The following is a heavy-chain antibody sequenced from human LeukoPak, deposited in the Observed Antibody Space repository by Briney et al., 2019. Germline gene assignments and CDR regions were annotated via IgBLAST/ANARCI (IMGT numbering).Heavy chain of an antibody. CDR3: AKDMVRGVMDY. CDR2: ISGSGGST. D-gene: IGHD3-10*01. CDR1: GFTFSSYA. J-gene: IGHJ4*02. V-gene: IGHV3-23*01. Sequence: GGSLRLSCAASGFTFSSYAMSWVRQAPGKGLEWVSGISGSGGSTYYADSVKGRFTISRDNSQNTLYLQMNSLRAEDTAVYYCAKDMVRGVMDYWGQGTLVTVSS.